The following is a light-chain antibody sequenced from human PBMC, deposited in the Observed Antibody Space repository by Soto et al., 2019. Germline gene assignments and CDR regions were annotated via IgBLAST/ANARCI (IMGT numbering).Light chain of an antibody. CDR2: GAS. V-gene: IGKV3-15*01. Sequence: EILMTQSPATLSVSPGDRATLSCRASQSVGSNLAWFQHRAGQSPRLLIFGASSRATGIPARFSGSGSGTDFTLTISGLQSEDFAVYYCQHYDGWPPYTFGQGTKLEI. CDR1: QSVGSN. CDR3: QHYDGWPPYT. J-gene: IGKJ2*01.